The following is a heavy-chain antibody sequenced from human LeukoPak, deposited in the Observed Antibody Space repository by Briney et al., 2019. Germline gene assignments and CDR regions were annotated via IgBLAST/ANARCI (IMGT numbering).Heavy chain of an antibody. CDR1: GYPFTTYG. D-gene: IGHD3-9*01. CDR2: ISTYDGDT. V-gene: IGHV1-18*01. Sequence: ASVKVSCKASGYPFTTYGIDWVRQAPGQGLEWMGWISTYDGDTNYAQKFQGRVTMTTDTSTNTAYIELRSLTSDDTAAYYCAREWWGYDVLTGDNWFDPWGQGTLVIVSS. CDR3: AREWWGYDVLTGDNWFDP. J-gene: IGHJ5*02.